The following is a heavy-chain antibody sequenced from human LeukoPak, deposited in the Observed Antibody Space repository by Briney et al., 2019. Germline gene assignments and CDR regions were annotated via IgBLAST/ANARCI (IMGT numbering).Heavy chain of an antibody. D-gene: IGHD4-11*01. CDR1: GGSFSGYY. J-gene: IGHJ4*02. Sequence: SETLSLTCAVYGGSFSGYYWSWIRQPPGKGLEWIGEINHGGSTNYNPSLKSRVTISVDTSKNQFSLKLSSVTAADTAVYYCARGYSNYGGLFDYWGQGTLVTVSS. V-gene: IGHV4-34*01. CDR2: INHGGST. CDR3: ARGYSNYGGLFDY.